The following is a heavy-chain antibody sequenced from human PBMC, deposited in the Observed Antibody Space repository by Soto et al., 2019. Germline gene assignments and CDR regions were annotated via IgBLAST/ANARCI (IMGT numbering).Heavy chain of an antibody. V-gene: IGHV1-3*01. J-gene: IGHJ4*02. CDR3: AGEREITWYSSSWHFDY. CDR2: INAGNGNT. CDR1: GYAFTSYA. D-gene: IGHD6-13*01. Sequence: ASVKVSCTASGYAFTSYAMHWVRQAPGQRLEWMGWINAGNGNTKYSQKFQGRVTITRDTSASTAYMELSSLRSEDTAVYYCAGEREITWYSSSWHFDYWGQGTLVTVSS.